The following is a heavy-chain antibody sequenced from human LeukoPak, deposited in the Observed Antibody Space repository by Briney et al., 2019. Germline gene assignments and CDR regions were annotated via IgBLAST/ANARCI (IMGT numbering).Heavy chain of an antibody. CDR1: GYTFTGYY. CDR2: INPNSGGT. J-gene: IGHJ5*02. CDR3: ARDGIAVAGLTAWFDP. D-gene: IGHD6-19*01. V-gene: IGHV1-2*02. Sequence: GASVKVSCKASGYTFTGYYMHWVRQAPGQGLEWMGWINPNSGGTNYAQKLQGRVTMTTDTSTSTAYMELRSLRSDDTAVYYCARDGIAVAGLTAWFDPWGQGTLVTVSS.